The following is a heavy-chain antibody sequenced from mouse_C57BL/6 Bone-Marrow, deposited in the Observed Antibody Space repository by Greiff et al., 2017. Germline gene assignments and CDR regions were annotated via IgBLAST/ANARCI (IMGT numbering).Heavy chain of an antibody. D-gene: IGHD1-2*01. CDR2: INPGRGGT. V-gene: IGHV1-54*01. J-gene: IGHJ4*01. CDR1: GYAFTNYL. Sequence: QVQLQQSGAELVRPGTSVKVSCKASGYAFTNYLIEWVKQRPGQGLEWIGVINPGRGGTNYNEKFKGKATLTADKSSSTAYMQLSSLTSDDSAVYFCARSYGYYYAMDYWGQGTSVTVSS. CDR3: ARSYGYYYAMDY.